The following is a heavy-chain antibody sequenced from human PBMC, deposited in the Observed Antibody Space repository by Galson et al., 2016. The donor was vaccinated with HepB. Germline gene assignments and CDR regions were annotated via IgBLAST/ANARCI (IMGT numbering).Heavy chain of an antibody. CDR3: ARSLYGSADY. J-gene: IGHJ4*02. Sequence: SLRLSCAASGFTFNDHYMDWARQAPGKGLEWVGRVTNRADGYTAHYAASVKGRFTISRDDSKNSLFVQMNSLRIEDTAVYYCARSLYGSADYWGQGTLVTVSS. CDR2: VTNRADGYTA. V-gene: IGHV3-72*01. CDR1: GFTFNDHY. D-gene: IGHD2-8*01.